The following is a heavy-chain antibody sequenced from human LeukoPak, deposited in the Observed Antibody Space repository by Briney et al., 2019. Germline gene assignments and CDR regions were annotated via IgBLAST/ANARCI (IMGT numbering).Heavy chain of an antibody. V-gene: IGHV4-30-2*01. J-gene: IGHJ3*02. CDR1: GGSISSGGYS. Sequence: SQTLSLTCAVSGGSISSGGYSWSWIRQPPGKGLEWIGEINHSGSTNYNPSLKSRVTISVDTSKNQFSLKLSSVTAADTAVYYCARNGWVAARTLGAFDIWGQGTMVTVSS. CDR3: ARNGWVAARTLGAFDI. D-gene: IGHD6-19*01. CDR2: INHSGST.